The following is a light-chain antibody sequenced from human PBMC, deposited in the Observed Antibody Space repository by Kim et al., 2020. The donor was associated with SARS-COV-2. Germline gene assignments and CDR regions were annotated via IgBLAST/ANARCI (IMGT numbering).Light chain of an antibody. CDR2: QDN. Sequence: SYELTQSPSVSVSPGQTARITCSGDKLGEKYTSWYQHKSGQSPVVVIYQDNKRPSGMTERFSGSSSGNTATLTISGTQPMDEADYYCQTWDSTTVIFGGGTKLTVL. J-gene: IGLJ2*01. V-gene: IGLV3-1*01. CDR1: KLGEKY. CDR3: QTWDSTTVI.